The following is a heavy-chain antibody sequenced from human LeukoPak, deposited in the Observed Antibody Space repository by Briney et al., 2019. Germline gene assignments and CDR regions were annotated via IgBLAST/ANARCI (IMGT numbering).Heavy chain of an antibody. D-gene: IGHD5-18*01. V-gene: IGHV1-18*01. CDR1: GYTFTSYG. Sequence: ASVTVSCKASGYTFTSYGISWVRQAPGQGLEWMGWISAYNGNTNYAQKLQGRVTMTTDTSTSTAYMELSSLRSEDTAVYYCARGLARTSMVTRGGVRFDYWGQGTLVTVSS. CDR2: ISAYNGNT. J-gene: IGHJ4*02. CDR3: ARGLARTSMVTRGGVRFDY.